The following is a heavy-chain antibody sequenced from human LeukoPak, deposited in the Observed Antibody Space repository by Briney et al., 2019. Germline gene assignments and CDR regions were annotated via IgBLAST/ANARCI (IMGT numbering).Heavy chain of an antibody. Sequence: GGALGLSWAASGFTFRSYGMHWGRHAPGKVLEREAVIWYDGSKKDYADSVKGRFTISRDNSKNTPYLQMNSLRAEDTAVYYCARDPRDDRNYGYFDYWGQGTLVTVSS. J-gene: IGHJ4*02. D-gene: IGHD4-11*01. CDR3: ARDPRDDRNYGYFDY. V-gene: IGHV3-33*01. CDR2: IWYDGSKK. CDR1: GFTFRSYG.